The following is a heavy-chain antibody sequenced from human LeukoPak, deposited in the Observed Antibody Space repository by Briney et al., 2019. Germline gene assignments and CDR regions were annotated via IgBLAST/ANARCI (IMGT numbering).Heavy chain of an antibody. V-gene: IGHV4-59*01. CDR2: IYYSGST. CDR1: GGSISSYF. CDR3: ASARLGSGLEGAFDI. Sequence: SETLSLTCTVSGGSISSYFWSWIRQPPGQGLEWIGYIYYSGSTNYNPSLKSRVTISVDTSKNQFSLKLSSVTAADTAVYYCASARLGSGLEGAFDIWGQGTMVTVSS. J-gene: IGHJ3*02. D-gene: IGHD6-25*01.